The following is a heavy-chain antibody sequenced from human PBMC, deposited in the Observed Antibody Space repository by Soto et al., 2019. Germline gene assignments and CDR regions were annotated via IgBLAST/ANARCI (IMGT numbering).Heavy chain of an antibody. CDR1: GCTFRSYG. Sequence: SLRLSCAASGCTFRSYGMHWVRQAPGKGLEWVAVIWYDGSNKYYSDTVKGRFTISRDNSKNTLYLQMNNLRAEDTAVYYCARERDIYGNYYFDYWVQGALVTVSS. CDR2: IWYDGSNK. J-gene: IGHJ4*02. V-gene: IGHV3-33*01. D-gene: IGHD3-3*02. CDR3: ARERDIYGNYYFDY.